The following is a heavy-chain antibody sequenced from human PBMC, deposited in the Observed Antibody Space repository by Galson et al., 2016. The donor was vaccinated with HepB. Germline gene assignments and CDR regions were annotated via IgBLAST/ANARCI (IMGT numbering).Heavy chain of an antibody. J-gene: IGHJ2*01. CDR3: ARSLGWYFDV. CDR1: GFAFSSHW. V-gene: IGHV3-74*01. CDR2: INSDGTIS. Sequence: SLRLSCAASGFAFSSHWMHWVRQDLGKGLVWVSRINSDGTISNYADSVKGRFTISRDNAKNSLYLEMNNLRVEDTAVFHCARSLGWYFDVWGRGTLVAVSS. D-gene: IGHD6-6*01.